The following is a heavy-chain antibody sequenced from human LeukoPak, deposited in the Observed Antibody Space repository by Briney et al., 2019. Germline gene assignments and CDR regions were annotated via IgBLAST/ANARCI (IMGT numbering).Heavy chain of an antibody. CDR2: IYNSGST. V-gene: IGHV4-61*02. CDR3: ARVAAARPDCFDY. D-gene: IGHD6-6*01. Sequence: SETLSLTCTVSGGSFTTSTHYWSWIRQPAGKGLEWIGRIYNSGSTSYNPSLKSRVTISVDTSKNQFSLKLSSVTAADTAVYYCARVAAARPDCFDYWGQGTLVTVSS. CDR1: GGSFTTSTHY. J-gene: IGHJ4*02.